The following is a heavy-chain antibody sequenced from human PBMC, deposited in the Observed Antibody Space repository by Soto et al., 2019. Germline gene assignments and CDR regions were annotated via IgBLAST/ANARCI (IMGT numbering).Heavy chain of an antibody. J-gene: IGHJ3*02. CDR1: GFTFSSYD. V-gene: IGHV3-13*01. Sequence: GGSLRLSCAASGFTFSSYDMHWVRQATGKGLEWVSAIGTAGDTYYPGSVKGRFTISRENAKNSLYLQMNSLRAGDTAVYYCARLGYGSSGYSAFDIWGQGAMVTVSS. CDR2: IGTAGDT. D-gene: IGHD3-22*01. CDR3: ARLGYGSSGYSAFDI.